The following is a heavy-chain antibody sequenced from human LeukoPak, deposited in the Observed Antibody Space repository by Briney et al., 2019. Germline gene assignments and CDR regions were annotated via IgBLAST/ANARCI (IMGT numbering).Heavy chain of an antibody. CDR2: IYYSGST. Sequence: PSETLSLTCTVSGYSISSGYYWGWIRQPPGKGLEWIGSIYYSGSTYYNPSLKSRVTISVDTSKNQFSLKLSSVTAADTAVYYCARNYGDYSYYFDYWGQGTLVTVSS. V-gene: IGHV4-38-2*02. CDR1: GYSISSGYY. CDR3: ARNYGDYSYYFDY. J-gene: IGHJ4*02. D-gene: IGHD4-17*01.